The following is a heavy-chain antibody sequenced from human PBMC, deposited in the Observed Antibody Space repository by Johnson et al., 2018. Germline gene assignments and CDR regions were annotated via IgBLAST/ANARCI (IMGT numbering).Heavy chain of an antibody. V-gene: IGHV3-30*18. CDR2: IWYDGSNK. CDR3: AKSGDTAMVNYYYYYGMDV. D-gene: IGHD5-18*01. CDR1: GFTFSSYA. Sequence: VQLVQSGGGVVQPGRSLRLSCAASGFTFSSYAMHWVRQAPGKGLEWVAVIWYDGSNKYYADSVKGRFTISRDNSKNTLYLQMNSLRAEDTAVYYCAKSGDTAMVNYYYYYGMDVWGQGTTVTVSS. J-gene: IGHJ6*02.